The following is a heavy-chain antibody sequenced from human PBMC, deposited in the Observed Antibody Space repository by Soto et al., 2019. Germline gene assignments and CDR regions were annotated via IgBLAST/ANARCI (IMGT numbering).Heavy chain of an antibody. CDR1: GGTFSSYA. J-gene: IGHJ5*02. CDR2: IIPIFGTA. CDR3: ARDQAVAGTPGAFDP. V-gene: IGHV1-69*13. D-gene: IGHD6-19*01. Sequence: SVKVSCKASGGTFSSYAISWVRQAPGQGLEWMGGIIPIFGTANYAQKFQGRVTITADESTSTAYMELSSLRSEDTAVYYCARDQAVAGTPGAFDPWGQGTLVTVSS.